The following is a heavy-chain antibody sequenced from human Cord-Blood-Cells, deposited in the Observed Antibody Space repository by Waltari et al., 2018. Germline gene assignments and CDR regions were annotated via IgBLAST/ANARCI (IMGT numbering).Heavy chain of an antibody. D-gene: IGHD6-13*01. V-gene: IGHV4-34*01. CDR2: INHSGST. CDR1: AGSFSGYY. CDR3: ARLPGIAAAGYDY. Sequence: QVQLRQWGAGLLQPSETLSPTCAVSAGSFSGYYWRWIRQPPGKGLEWIGEINHSGSTNYNPSLKSRVTISVDTSKNQFSLKLSSVTAADTAVYYCARLPGIAAAGYDYWGQGTLVTVSS. J-gene: IGHJ4*02.